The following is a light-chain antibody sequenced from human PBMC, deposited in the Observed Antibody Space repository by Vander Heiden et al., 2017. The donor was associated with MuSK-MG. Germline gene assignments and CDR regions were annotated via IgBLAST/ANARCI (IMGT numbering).Light chain of an antibody. J-gene: IGKJ2*01. CDR2: DAS. CDR3: QQYNSDPYT. V-gene: IGKV1-5*01. CDR1: QSINKW. Sequence: DIHMTQAPSTLAASVGDRVTITCRASQSINKWLAWYQQKPGKAPKLLIYDASSFESGVPSRFSGSGSGTEFTLTINTLQPDDFATYYCQQYNSDPYTFGQGSKLKIK.